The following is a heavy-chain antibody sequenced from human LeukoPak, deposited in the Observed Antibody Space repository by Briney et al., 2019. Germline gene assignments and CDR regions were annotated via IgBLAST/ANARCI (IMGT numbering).Heavy chain of an antibody. CDR2: IKQDGSEN. Sequence: PGWSLRLSCAASGFTLSSYWMSWVRQAPGKGLEGVANIKQDGSENYYVDSVKGRFTISRDNAKNSLYLQMNSLRAEDTAVYYCARGPGAYDSSGYSPIDYWGQGTLVTVSS. V-gene: IGHV3-7*01. CDR3: ARGPGAYDSSGYSPIDY. J-gene: IGHJ4*02. D-gene: IGHD3-22*01. CDR1: GFTLSSYW.